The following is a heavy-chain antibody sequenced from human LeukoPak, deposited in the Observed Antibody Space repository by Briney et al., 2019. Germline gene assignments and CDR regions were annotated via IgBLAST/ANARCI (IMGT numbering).Heavy chain of an antibody. D-gene: IGHD1-1*01. J-gene: IGHJ4*02. V-gene: IGHV2-5*02. CDR1: GFSLSTSGVG. CDR3: AHGTTSSPVDY. Sequence: KESGPTLVKPTQTLTLTCTFSGFSLSTSGVGVGWIRQPPGQALEWLALIYSDDDKRYSPSLKSRLTITKDPSKNLVVLTMTNMDPVDTATYYCAHGTTSSPVDYWGQGTLVTVSS. CDR2: IYSDDDK.